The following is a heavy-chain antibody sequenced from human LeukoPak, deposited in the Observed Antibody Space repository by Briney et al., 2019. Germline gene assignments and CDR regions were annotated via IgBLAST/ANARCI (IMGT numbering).Heavy chain of an antibody. CDR1: GFTFSSYS. Sequence: GGSLRLSCAASGFTFSSYSMNWVRQAPGKGLEWVSSISSSSSYIYYADSVKGRFTISRDNAENSLYLQMNSLRAEDTAVYYCARDGTYYDIKGGFDYWGQGTLVTVSS. V-gene: IGHV3-21*01. CDR3: ARDGTYYDIKGGFDY. CDR2: ISSSSSYI. J-gene: IGHJ4*02. D-gene: IGHD3-9*01.